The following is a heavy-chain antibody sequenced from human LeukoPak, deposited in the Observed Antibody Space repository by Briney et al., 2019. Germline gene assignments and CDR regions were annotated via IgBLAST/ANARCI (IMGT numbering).Heavy chain of an antibody. CDR2: INPNSGGR. CDR3: ARVIAAGGGHGMDV. Sequence: ASVKVSCKASGYTFTGYYIHWVRQAPGQRLEWMGWINPNSGGRSYAQKFQGRVIMTRDTSISTAYMELSSLRYDDTAVYYCARVIAAGGGHGMDVWGQGTTVTVSS. V-gene: IGHV1-2*02. CDR1: GYTFTGYY. D-gene: IGHD6-13*01. J-gene: IGHJ6*02.